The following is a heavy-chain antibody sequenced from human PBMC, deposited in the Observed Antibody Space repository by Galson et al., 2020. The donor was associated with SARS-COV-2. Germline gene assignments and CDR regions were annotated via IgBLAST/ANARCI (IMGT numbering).Heavy chain of an antibody. CDR3: ARFLYNYDTSGQDDTYYYYGMDV. D-gene: IGHD3-22*01. CDR2: IIPIFGAK. V-gene: IGHV1-69*01. Sequence: KISCTAFGATFSSYTIHWVRQAPGQGLEWMGGIIPIFGAKNYAQKFQGRVTINADEITSTAYMELSSLRSEDTAVYYCARFLYNYDTSGQDDTYYYYGMDVWGQGTTVTVSS. CDR1: GATFSSYT. J-gene: IGHJ6*02.